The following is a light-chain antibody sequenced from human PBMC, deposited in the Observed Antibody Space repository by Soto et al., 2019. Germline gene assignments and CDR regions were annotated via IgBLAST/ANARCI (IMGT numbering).Light chain of an antibody. CDR2: GAS. J-gene: IGKJ2*01. CDR1: QSVTSSY. Sequence: ETVLTQSPGTLSLSPGETGTLSCRASQSVTSSYLAWYQQKPDQAPRLLIYGASNRATGIPDRFSGSGSGTDFTLTISRLEPEDFAVYYCQQYGSSLFTFGQRTKLEIK. CDR3: QQYGSSLFT. V-gene: IGKV3-20*01.